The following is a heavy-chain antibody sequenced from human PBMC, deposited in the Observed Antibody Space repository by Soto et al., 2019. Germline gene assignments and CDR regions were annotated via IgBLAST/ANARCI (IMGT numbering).Heavy chain of an antibody. CDR2: ISGSGGST. J-gene: IGHJ4*02. D-gene: IGHD2-15*01. CDR3: VKIGDIVVVVAASFDY. V-gene: IGHV3-23*01. CDR1: GFTFSSYA. Sequence: GGSLRLSCAASGFTFSSYAMSWVRQAPGKGLERVSAISGSGGSTYYADSVKGRFTISRDNSKNTLYLQMNSLRAEDTAVYYCVKIGDIVVVVAASFDYWGQGTLVTVSS.